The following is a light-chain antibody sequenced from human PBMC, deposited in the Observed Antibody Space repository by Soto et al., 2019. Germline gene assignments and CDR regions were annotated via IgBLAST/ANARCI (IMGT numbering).Light chain of an antibody. CDR1: SSDVGGYDY. Sequence: SALTQPASVSGSPGQSITISCTGTSSDVGGYDYVSWYQHHPGKAPKLIIYQVTNRPSGVSHRFSGSKSGNTASLTISGLQAEDEADYYCTSYSSSSTFYVFGTGTKVTVL. J-gene: IGLJ1*01. CDR3: TSYSSSSTFYV. V-gene: IGLV2-14*01. CDR2: QVT.